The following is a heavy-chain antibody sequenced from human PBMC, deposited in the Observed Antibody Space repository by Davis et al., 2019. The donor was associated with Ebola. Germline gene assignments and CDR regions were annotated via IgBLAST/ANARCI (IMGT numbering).Heavy chain of an antibody. CDR2: IKEDGSQM. CDR3: AREENGATIWARFDY. Sequence: PGGSLRLSCAASGFTISTYWMTWVRQAPGKGLEWVANIKEDGSQMYYVDSVRGRFIISRDNDKNSLYLQMNSLRAEDTAVYYCAREENGATIWARFDYWGQGTLVTVSS. D-gene: IGHD1-1*01. J-gene: IGHJ4*02. V-gene: IGHV3-7*03. CDR1: GFTISTYW.